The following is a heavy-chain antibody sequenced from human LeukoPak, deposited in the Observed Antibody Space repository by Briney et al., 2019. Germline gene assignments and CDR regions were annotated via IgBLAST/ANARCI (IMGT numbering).Heavy chain of an antibody. Sequence: PGGSLRLSCAASGFTFSTYSMNWVRQAPGKGLEWVSYISSSSSTIYYADSVKGRFTISRDNAKNSLYLQMNSLRSEDTAVYYCARGGNPLLDYWGQGALVTVSS. J-gene: IGHJ4*02. CDR2: ISSSSSTI. CDR3: ARGGNPLLDY. D-gene: IGHD4-23*01. CDR1: GFTFSTYS. V-gene: IGHV3-48*01.